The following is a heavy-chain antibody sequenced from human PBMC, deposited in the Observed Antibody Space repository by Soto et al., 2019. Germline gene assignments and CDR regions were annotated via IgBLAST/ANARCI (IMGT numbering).Heavy chain of an antibody. D-gene: IGHD3-3*01. CDR3: TKRRNVLRFLEWSSGMEV. CDR2: ISHDGSNK. V-gene: IGHV3-30*18. CDR1: GFTFSSYG. J-gene: IGHJ6*02. Sequence: GGSLRLSCAASGFTFSSYGMHWVRQAPGKGLEWVAFISHDGSNKYYADSMKGRISMSRDNSKSTVYLQMGSLRAEDTAVYYCTKRRNVLRFLEWSSGMEVWGQGTTVTVSS.